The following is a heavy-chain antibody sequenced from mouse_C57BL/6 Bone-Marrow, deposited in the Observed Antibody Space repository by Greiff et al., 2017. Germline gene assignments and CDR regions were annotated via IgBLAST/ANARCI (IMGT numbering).Heavy chain of an antibody. Sequence: EVQLQESGAELVRPGASVKLSCTASGFNIKDDYMHWVKQRPEQGLEWIGWIDPENGDTEYASKFQGKATITADTSSNTAYLQLSSLTSEDTAVYYCTTVLRPWFAYWGQGTLVTVSA. V-gene: IGHV14-4*01. CDR1: GFNIKDDY. D-gene: IGHD1-1*01. CDR2: IDPENGDT. J-gene: IGHJ3*01. CDR3: TTVLRPWFAY.